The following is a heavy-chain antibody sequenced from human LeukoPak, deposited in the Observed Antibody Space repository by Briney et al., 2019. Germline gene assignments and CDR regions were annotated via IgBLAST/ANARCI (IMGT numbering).Heavy chain of an antibody. Sequence: SETLSLTCAVYGGSFSGYYWSRIRQPPGKGLEWIGEINHSGSTNYNPSLKSRVTISVDTSKNQFSLKLSSVTAADTAVYYCARGRGSSWYNPLFFDYWGQGTLVTVSS. CDR1: GGSFSGYY. V-gene: IGHV4-34*01. CDR3: ARGRGSSWYNPLFFDY. J-gene: IGHJ4*02. CDR2: INHSGST. D-gene: IGHD6-13*01.